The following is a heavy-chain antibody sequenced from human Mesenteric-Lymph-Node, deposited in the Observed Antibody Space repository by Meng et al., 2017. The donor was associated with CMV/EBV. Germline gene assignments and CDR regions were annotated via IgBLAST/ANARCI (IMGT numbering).Heavy chain of an antibody. CDR1: GFTFSSYW. Sequence: GGSLRLSCAASGFTFSSYWMHWVRQAPGKGLVWVSCINSDGSSTTYADSVKGRFTISRDNAKNSLYLQMNSLRAEDTAVYYCARGPLPRYYYYGMDVWGQGTTVTVSS. V-gene: IGHV3-74*01. CDR3: ARGPLPRYYYYGMDV. CDR2: INSDGSST. J-gene: IGHJ6*02.